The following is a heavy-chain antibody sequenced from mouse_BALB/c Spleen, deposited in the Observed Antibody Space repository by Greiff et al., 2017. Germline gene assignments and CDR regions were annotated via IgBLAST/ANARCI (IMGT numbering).Heavy chain of an antibody. Sequence: VQLQQPGAELVKPGASVKLSCKASGYTFTSYWMHWVKQRPGQGLEWIGEINPSNGRTNYNEKFKSKATLTVDKSSSTAYMQLSSLTSEDSAVYDCARSRDGNFSWFAYWGQGTLVTVSA. D-gene: IGHD2-1*01. CDR3: ARSRDGNFSWFAY. J-gene: IGHJ3*01. V-gene: IGHV1S81*02. CDR1: GYTFTSYW. CDR2: INPSNGRT.